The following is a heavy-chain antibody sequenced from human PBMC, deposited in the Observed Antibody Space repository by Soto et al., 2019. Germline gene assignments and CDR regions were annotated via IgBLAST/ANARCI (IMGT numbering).Heavy chain of an antibody. Sequence: QVQLQESGPGLVKPSETLSLTCTVSGGSISSYYWSWIRQPPGKGLEWIGYIYYSGSTNYNPSLKSRVTISVDTSKNQFSLKLSSVTAADTAVYYCARHSRGELLDSFDYWGQGTLVTVSS. V-gene: IGHV4-59*08. CDR3: ARHSRGELLDSFDY. CDR2: IYYSGST. D-gene: IGHD1-26*01. CDR1: GGSISSYY. J-gene: IGHJ4*02.